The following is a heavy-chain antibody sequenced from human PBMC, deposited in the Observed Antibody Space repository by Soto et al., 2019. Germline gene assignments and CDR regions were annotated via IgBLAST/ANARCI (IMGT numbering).Heavy chain of an antibody. D-gene: IGHD4-17*01. CDR1: GGYISSGGYS. Sequence: QLQLQESGSGLVKPSQTLSLTCAVSGGYISSGGYSWSWIRQPPGKGLVCIGYIYHSGSTYYNPSLKSRVTMSVDRSKNQFSLKLSSVTAADTPVYYCARAKTTVTTFDYCSQATLVTVSS. CDR3: ARAKTTVTTFDY. CDR2: IYHSGST. J-gene: IGHJ4*02. V-gene: IGHV4-30-2*01.